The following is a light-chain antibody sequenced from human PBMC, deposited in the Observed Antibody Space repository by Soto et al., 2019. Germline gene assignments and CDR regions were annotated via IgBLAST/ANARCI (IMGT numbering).Light chain of an antibody. CDR2: SAS. CDR3: QQYGSSGT. CDR1: QGISSY. V-gene: IGKV1-27*01. J-gene: IGKJ1*01. Sequence: DIQLTQSPSSLSAPVGDRVTITCRVSQGISSYLNWYRQKPGKVPKLLIYSASNLQSGVPSRFSGSGSGTDFTLTISRLEPEDFAVYYCQQYGSSGTFGQGTKVDIK.